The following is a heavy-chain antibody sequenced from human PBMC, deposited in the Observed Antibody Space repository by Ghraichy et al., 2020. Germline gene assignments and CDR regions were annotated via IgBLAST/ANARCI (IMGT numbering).Heavy chain of an antibody. Sequence: SETLSLTCTVSGGSISSYYWSWIRQPPGKGLEWIGYIYYSGSTNYNPSLKSRVTISVDTSKNQFSLKLSSVTAADTAVYYCARDRGATVAFDIWGQGTMVTVSS. V-gene: IGHV4-59*01. CDR2: IYYSGST. D-gene: IGHD1-26*01. J-gene: IGHJ3*02. CDR3: ARDRGATVAFDI. CDR1: GGSISSYY.